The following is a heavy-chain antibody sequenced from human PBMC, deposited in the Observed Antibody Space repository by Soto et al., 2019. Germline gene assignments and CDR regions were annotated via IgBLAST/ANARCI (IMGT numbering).Heavy chain of an antibody. CDR2: ISYDGSNK. J-gene: IGHJ4*02. CDR3: AKEMVVVVPYSYYFDY. Sequence: QVQLVESGGGVVQPGRSLRLSCAASGFTFSSYGMHWVRQAPGKGLEWVAVISYDGSNKYYADSVKGRFTIPRDNSKNTLYLQMNSLRAEDTAVYYCAKEMVVVVPYSYYFDYWGQGTLVTVSS. CDR1: GFTFSSYG. V-gene: IGHV3-30*18. D-gene: IGHD2-15*01.